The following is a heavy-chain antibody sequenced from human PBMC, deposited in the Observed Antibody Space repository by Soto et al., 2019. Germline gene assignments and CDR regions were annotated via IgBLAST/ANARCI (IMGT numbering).Heavy chain of an antibody. V-gene: IGHV3-30-3*01. Sequence: GGSLRLSCAASGFTFSSYAMHWVRQAPGKGLEWVAVISYDGSNKYYADSVKGRFTISRDNSKNTLYLQMNSLRAEDTAVYYCAREGPYCTNCVCYYYYGMDVWGQGTTVTVSS. D-gene: IGHD2-8*01. CDR2: ISYDGSNK. J-gene: IGHJ6*02. CDR1: GFTFSSYA. CDR3: AREGPYCTNCVCYYYYGMDV.